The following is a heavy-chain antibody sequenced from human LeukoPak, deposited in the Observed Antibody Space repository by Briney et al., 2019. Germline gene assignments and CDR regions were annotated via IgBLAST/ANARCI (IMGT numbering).Heavy chain of an antibody. CDR1: GFTFSNYR. D-gene: IGHD6-6*01. V-gene: IGHV3-74*01. CDR2: INNDDTK. J-gene: IGHJ4*02. CDR3: ANTHCDSSPIVWNF. Sequence: GGSLRLSCAASGFTFSNYRMHWVRQAPGKGLVWVSCINNDDTKVYADSVRGRFTISRDNSKNTLYLQMDSLRAEDTAVYYCANTHCDSSPIVWNFWGQGTLVTVSS.